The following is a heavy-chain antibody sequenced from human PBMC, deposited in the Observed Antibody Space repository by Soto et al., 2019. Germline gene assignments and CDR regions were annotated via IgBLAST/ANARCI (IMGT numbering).Heavy chain of an antibody. D-gene: IGHD3-3*01. V-gene: IGHV5-51*01. CDR2: IYPGDSDT. Sequence: PGESLKISCEGSGYSFTNYWIGWVRQRPGKVLERMGIIYPGDSDTRYSPSFQGQVTISADKSISTAYLQWSSLKASDAAMYYCXRGDDQVFECYYYGMDVWGHGTTVTVSS. CDR1: GYSFTNYW. J-gene: IGHJ6*02. CDR3: XRGDDQVFECYYYGMDV.